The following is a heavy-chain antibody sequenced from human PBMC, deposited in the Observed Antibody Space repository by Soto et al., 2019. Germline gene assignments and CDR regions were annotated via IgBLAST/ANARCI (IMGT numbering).Heavy chain of an antibody. D-gene: IGHD2-2*01. CDR1: GGTFSSYT. J-gene: IGHJ2*01. Sequence: QVQLVQSGAEVKKPGSSVKVSCKASGGTFSSYTISWVRQAPGQGLEWMGRIIPVLGLPNYAQKFQGRVTITAEKSTTTAYMELSSLRSEVTAVYYCARDRCSSTTGARGYWYFDLWGRGTLVTVTS. V-gene: IGHV1-69*08. CDR2: IIPVLGLP. CDR3: ARDRCSSTTGARGYWYFDL.